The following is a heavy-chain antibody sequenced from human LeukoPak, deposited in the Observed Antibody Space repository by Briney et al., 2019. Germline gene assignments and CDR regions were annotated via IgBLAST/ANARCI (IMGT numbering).Heavy chain of an antibody. CDR1: GFTFSSYG. J-gene: IGHJ4*02. V-gene: IGHV3-30*18. CDR3: AKWDSSSWYNY. Sequence: GGSLRLSCAASGFTFSSYGMHWVRQAPGKGLEWVAVISYDGSNKYYADSVKGRFTISRDNSKNTLYLQMNSLRAEDTAVYYCAKWDSSSWYNYWGQGTLVTVSS. D-gene: IGHD6-13*01. CDR2: ISYDGSNK.